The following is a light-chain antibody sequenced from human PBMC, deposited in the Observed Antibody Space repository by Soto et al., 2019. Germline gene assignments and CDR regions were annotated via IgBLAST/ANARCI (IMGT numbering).Light chain of an antibody. CDR2: EVS. V-gene: IGLV2-14*01. J-gene: IGLJ2*01. Sequence: QSALTQPASVSGSPGQSITISCTGTSSDVGGYNYVSWYQHHPGKAPKLMIYEVSNRPSGVSNRFSGSKSGYTASLTISGLQAEDEGDHYCTSYTSSSTHDVLFGGGTKLTVL. CDR3: TSYTSSSTHDVL. CDR1: SSDVGGYNY.